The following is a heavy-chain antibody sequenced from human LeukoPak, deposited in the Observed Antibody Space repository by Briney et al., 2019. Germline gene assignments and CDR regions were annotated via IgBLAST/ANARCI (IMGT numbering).Heavy chain of an antibody. V-gene: IGHV3-30*02. D-gene: IGHD3-22*01. Sequence: GGSLRLSCAASGFTFSSYWMSWVRQAPGKGLEWVAFIRYDGSNKYYADSVKGRFTIPRDNSKNTLYLQMNSLRAEDTAVYYCAKDTDYYDSSGHPVGIDYWGQGTLVTVSS. CDR2: IRYDGSNK. CDR1: GFTFSSYW. J-gene: IGHJ4*02. CDR3: AKDTDYYDSSGHPVGIDY.